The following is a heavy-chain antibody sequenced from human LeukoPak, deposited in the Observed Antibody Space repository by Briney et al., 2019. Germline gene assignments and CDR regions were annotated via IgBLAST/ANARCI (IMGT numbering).Heavy chain of an antibody. CDR1: GYIFTSYD. Sequence: ASVKVSCKASGYIFTSYDSNWVGQATGQRAVWRGWGIPNSGDTGYAQKFKHRVTMTRNTSIRTDYLELSSLRSDDTAVYYCARGPPNWGYDYWGTGTLVPVSS. V-gene: IGHV1-8*01. CDR3: ARGPPNWGYDY. CDR2: GIPNSGDT. D-gene: IGHD7-27*01. J-gene: IGHJ4*02.